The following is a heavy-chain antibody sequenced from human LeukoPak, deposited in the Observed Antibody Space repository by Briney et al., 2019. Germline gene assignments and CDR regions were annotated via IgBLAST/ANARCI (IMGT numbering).Heavy chain of an antibody. CDR3: AREGAGRNDY. CDR1: GYTLTGYY. CDR2: INPNSGGT. J-gene: IGHJ4*02. V-gene: IGHV1-2*02. Sequence: ASVKVSCKASGYTLTGYYMHWVRQALGQGLEWMGWINPNSGGTNYAQKFQGRVTMTRDTSINTAYMELSRLESDDSAVYYCAREGAGRNDYWGQGTLVTVSS. D-gene: IGHD1-1*01.